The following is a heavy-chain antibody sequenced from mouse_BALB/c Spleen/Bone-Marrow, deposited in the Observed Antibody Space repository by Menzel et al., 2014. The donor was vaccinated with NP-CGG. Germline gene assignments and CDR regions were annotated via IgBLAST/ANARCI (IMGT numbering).Heavy chain of an antibody. Sequence: EVQLQQSGPELVKPGASVKISCKASGYTFTSYVMHWVKQKPGQGLEWIGYINPYNDGTKYNEKFKGKATVTSDKSSSTAYMELSSLASEDSEGYYCARGDYAMDYWGQGTSVTVSS. CDR1: GYTFTSYV. V-gene: IGHV1-14*01. CDR3: ARGDYAMDY. CDR2: INPYNDGT. J-gene: IGHJ4*01.